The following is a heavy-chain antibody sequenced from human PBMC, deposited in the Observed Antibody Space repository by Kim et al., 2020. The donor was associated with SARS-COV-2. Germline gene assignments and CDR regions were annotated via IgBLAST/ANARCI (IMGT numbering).Heavy chain of an antibody. J-gene: IGHJ4*02. CDR1: GGSISSGGYY. Sequence: SETLSLTCTVSGGSISSGGYYWSWIRQHPGKGLEWIGYIYYSGSTYYNPSLKSRVTISVDTSKNQFSLKLSSVTAADTAVYYCARGQLPLLFDYWGQGTLVTVSS. D-gene: IGHD2-2*01. CDR3: ARGQLPLLFDY. V-gene: IGHV4-31*03. CDR2: IYYSGST.